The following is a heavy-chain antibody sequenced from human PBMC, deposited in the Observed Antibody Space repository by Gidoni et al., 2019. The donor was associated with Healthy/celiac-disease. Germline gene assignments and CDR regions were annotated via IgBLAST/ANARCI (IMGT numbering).Heavy chain of an antibody. V-gene: IGHV3-21*01. CDR3: ARDYADCSGGSCATFDY. Sequence: EVQLVESGRGLVKHGGSLRLSCAASGFTFSSYSMNWVRQAPGKGLEWVSSISSSGSTIYYADSVKGRFTISRDNAKNSLYLQMSSLRAEDTAVYYCARDYADCSGGSCATFDYWGQGTLVTVSS. CDR1: GFTFSSYS. D-gene: IGHD2-15*01. CDR2: ISSSGSTI. J-gene: IGHJ4*02.